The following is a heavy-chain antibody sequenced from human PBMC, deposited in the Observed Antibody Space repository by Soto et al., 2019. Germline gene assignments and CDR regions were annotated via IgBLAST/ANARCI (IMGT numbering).Heavy chain of an antibody. D-gene: IGHD5-12*01. Sequence: PSETLSLTCTVSGGSISSYYWSWIRQPPGKGLEWIGYIYYSGSTNYNPSLKSRVTISVDTSKNQFSLKLSSVTAADTALYYCAVPGRGDFDYWSQGTLVTVSS. CDR3: AVPGRGDFDY. CDR2: IYYSGST. V-gene: IGHV4-59*01. CDR1: GGSISSYY. J-gene: IGHJ4*02.